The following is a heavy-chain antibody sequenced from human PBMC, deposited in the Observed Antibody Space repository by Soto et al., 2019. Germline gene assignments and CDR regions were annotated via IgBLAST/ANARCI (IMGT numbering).Heavy chain of an antibody. V-gene: IGHV3-73*01. Sequence: GVSLRLSCAASGFTFSGSAMHWVRQASGKGLEWVGRIRSKANSYATAYAASVKGRFTISRDDSKNTAYLQMNSLKTEDTAAYVCYRPYFSSGWWQNGFDPWGPGTLVTVSS. CDR3: YRPYFSSGWWQNGFDP. D-gene: IGHD6-19*01. CDR2: IRSKANSYAT. J-gene: IGHJ5*02. CDR1: GFTFSGSA.